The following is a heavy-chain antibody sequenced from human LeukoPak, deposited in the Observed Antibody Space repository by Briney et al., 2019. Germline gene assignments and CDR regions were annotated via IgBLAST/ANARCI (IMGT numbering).Heavy chain of an antibody. D-gene: IGHD2-2*02. Sequence: EASVKVSCKASGGTFSSYAISWVRQAPGQGLEWMGRIIPILGIANYVQKFQGRVTITADKSTSTAYMELSSLRSEDTAVYYCASLASTVVPAAIDGWFDPWGQGTLVTVSS. V-gene: IGHV1-69*04. CDR2: IIPILGIA. CDR1: GGTFSSYA. CDR3: ASLASTVVPAAIDGWFDP. J-gene: IGHJ5*02.